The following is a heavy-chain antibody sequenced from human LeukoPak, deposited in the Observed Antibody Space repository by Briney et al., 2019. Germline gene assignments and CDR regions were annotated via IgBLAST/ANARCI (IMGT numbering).Heavy chain of an antibody. CDR1: GFTFSSYS. CDR3: ARWAGGHYDY. J-gene: IGHJ4*02. V-gene: IGHV3-7*01. Sequence: GGSLRLSYAASGFTFSSYSMNWVRQAPGKGLEWVANIKQDGSEKYYVDSVKGRFTISRDNGKNSMYLQMNSLRAGDTAVYYCARWAGGHYDYWGQGTLVTVSS. CDR2: IKQDGSEK. D-gene: IGHD1-26*01.